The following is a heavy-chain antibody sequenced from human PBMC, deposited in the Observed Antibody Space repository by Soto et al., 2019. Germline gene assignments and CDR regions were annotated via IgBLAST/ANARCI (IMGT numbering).Heavy chain of an antibody. CDR1: GFTFSSYG. V-gene: IGHV3-30*18. D-gene: IGHD3-22*01. Sequence: QVQLVESGGGVVQPGRSLRLSCAASGFTFSSYGMHWVRQAPGKGLEWVAVISYDGSNKYYADSVKGRFTISRDNSKNTLYLQMNSLRAEDTAVYYCGKVTQTWYYYDSSGYGGHHDAFDIWGQGTMVTVSS. J-gene: IGHJ3*02. CDR3: GKVTQTWYYYDSSGYGGHHDAFDI. CDR2: ISYDGSNK.